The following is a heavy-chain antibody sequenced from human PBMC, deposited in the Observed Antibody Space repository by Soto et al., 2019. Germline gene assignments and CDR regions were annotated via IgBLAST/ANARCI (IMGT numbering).Heavy chain of an antibody. CDR1: GFTFSSYW. V-gene: IGHV3-7*01. D-gene: IGHD6-6*01. Sequence: EVQLVESGGGLVQPGGSLRLSCAASGFTFSSYWMSWVRQAPGKGLEWVANIKQDGSEKYYVDSVKGLFTISRDNAKISLYLQMNSLRAEDTAVYYCARSIAARLNWFDPWGQGTLVTVSS. CDR3: ARSIAARLNWFDP. CDR2: IKQDGSEK. J-gene: IGHJ5*02.